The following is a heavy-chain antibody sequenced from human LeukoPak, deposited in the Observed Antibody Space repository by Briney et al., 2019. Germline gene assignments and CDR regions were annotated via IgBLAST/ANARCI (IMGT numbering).Heavy chain of an antibody. CDR3: ARTSQLRFLEWLFDY. D-gene: IGHD3-3*01. V-gene: IGHV1-2*02. CDR1: GYTFTGCY. CDR2: INPNSGGT. J-gene: IGHJ4*02. Sequence: GASVKVSCKASGYTFTGCYMHWVRQAPGQGLEWMGWINPNSGGTNYAQKFQGGVTMTRDTSISTAYMELSRLRSDDTAVYYCARTSQLRFLEWLFDYWGQGTLVTVSS.